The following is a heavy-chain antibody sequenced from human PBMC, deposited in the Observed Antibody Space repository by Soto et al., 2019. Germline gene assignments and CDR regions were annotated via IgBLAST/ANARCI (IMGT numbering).Heavy chain of an antibody. CDR1: GGSISSYY. J-gene: IGHJ3*02. V-gene: IGHV4-59*08. CDR3: ARHRVYKRVAFDI. D-gene: IGHD2-8*01. CDR2: IYYSGST. Sequence: LSLTCTVSGGSISSYYWSWIRQPPGKGLEWIGYIYYSGSTNYNPSLKSRVTISVDTSKNQFSLKLSSVTAADTAVYYCARHRVYKRVAFDIWGQRTMVTVSS.